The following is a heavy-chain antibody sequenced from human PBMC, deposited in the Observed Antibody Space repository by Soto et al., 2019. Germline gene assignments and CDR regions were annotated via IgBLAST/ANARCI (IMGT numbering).Heavy chain of an antibody. J-gene: IGHJ6*02. CDR1: GFTVSSNY. Sequence: GGSLRLSCAASGFTVSSNYMSWVRQAPGKGLEWVSVIYSGGSTYYADSVKGRFTISRDNSKNTLYLQMNSLRAEDTAVYYCARCRGTSLYYYYYGMDVWGQGTTVTVSS. CDR3: ARCRGTSLYYYYYGMDV. D-gene: IGHD3-16*01. CDR2: IYSGGST. V-gene: IGHV3-53*01.